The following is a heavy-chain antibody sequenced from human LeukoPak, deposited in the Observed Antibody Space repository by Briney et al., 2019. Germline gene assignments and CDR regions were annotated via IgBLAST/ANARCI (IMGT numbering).Heavy chain of an antibody. J-gene: IGHJ4*02. CDR3: ASYGPVGAIDY. CDR1: GGSISSSSYY. V-gene: IGHV4-39*07. Sequence: PSETLSLTCTVSGGSISSSSYYWGWIRQPPGKGLEWIVSIYYSGSTYYNPSLKSRVTISVDTSKNQFSLKLSSVTAADTAVYYCASYGPVGAIDYWGQGTLVTVSS. CDR2: IYYSGST. D-gene: IGHD1-26*01.